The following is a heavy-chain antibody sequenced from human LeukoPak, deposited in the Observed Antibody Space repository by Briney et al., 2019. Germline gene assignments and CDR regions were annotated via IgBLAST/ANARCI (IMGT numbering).Heavy chain of an antibody. V-gene: IGHV3-21*01. CDR3: ARDSGSYYAFDY. J-gene: IGHJ4*02. CDR1: GFTFSAYE. Sequence: KPGGSLRLSCAGSGFTFSAYEMNWVRQAPGKGLEWVSSISSGSGYIYYADSVKGRFTISRDNAKNSLYLQMNSLRAEDTAVYYCARDSGSYYAFDYWGQGTLVTVSS. CDR2: ISSGSGYI. D-gene: IGHD3-10*01.